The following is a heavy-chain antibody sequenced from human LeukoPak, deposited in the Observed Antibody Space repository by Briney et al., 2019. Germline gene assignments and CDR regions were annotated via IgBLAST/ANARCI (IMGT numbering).Heavy chain of an antibody. CDR1: GGSISSYY. D-gene: IGHD3-9*01. CDR3: ARDLSFDWFPYYFDY. V-gene: IGHV4-4*07. CDR2: IYTSGST. Sequence: SETLSLTCTVSGGSISSYYWSWLRQPAGKGLEWIGRIYTSGSTNYNPSLKSRVTMSVDTSKNQFSLKLSSVTAADTAVYYCARDLSFDWFPYYFDYWGQGILVTVSS. J-gene: IGHJ4*02.